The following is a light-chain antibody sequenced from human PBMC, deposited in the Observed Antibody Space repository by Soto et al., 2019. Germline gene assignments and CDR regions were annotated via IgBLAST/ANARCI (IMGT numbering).Light chain of an antibody. Sequence: EIVLTQSPGTLSLYPGERATLSCRASQSVSSSYIAWYQQKPGQAPRLLIYGASSRATGIPDRFSGSGSGTDFTLTISRLEPEDFAVYYCQQYGSSLYTFGQGTKLEIK. V-gene: IGKV3-20*01. CDR3: QQYGSSLYT. CDR2: GAS. J-gene: IGKJ2*01. CDR1: QSVSSSY.